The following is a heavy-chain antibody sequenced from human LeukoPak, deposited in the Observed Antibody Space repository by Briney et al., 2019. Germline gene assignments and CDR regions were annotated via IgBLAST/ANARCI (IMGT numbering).Heavy chain of an antibody. J-gene: IGHJ6*03. CDR1: GYTFTSYD. CDR3: ARGRRDGRFYYYYYMDV. V-gene: IGHV1-8*03. CDR2: MNPNSGNT. D-gene: IGHD5-24*01. Sequence: ASVKVSCKASGYTFTSYDINWVRQATGQGLEWMGWMNPNSGNTGYAQKFQGRVTITRNTSISTAYMELSSLRSEDTAVYYCARGRRDGRFYYYYYMDVWGKGTTVTVSS.